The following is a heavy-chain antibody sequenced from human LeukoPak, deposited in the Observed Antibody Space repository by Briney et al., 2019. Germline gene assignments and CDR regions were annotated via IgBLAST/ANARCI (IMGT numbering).Heavy chain of an antibody. CDR1: GGSFSGYY. CDR3: ARVTYYDFWSGYYPGYYYMDV. CDR2: INHSGST. Sequence: SETLSLTCAVYGGSFSGYYWSWIRQPPGKGLEWIGEINHSGSTNYNPSLKSRVTISVDTSKNQFSLKLSSVTAADTAVYYCARVTYYDFWSGYYPGYYYMDVWGKGTTVTVSS. J-gene: IGHJ6*03. V-gene: IGHV4-34*01. D-gene: IGHD3-3*01.